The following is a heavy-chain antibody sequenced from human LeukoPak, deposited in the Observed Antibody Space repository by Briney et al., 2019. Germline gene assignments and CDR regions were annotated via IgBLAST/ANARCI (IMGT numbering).Heavy chain of an antibody. J-gene: IGHJ4*02. Sequence: SSETLSLTCTVSGGSIRSYYWSWIRQPPGKGLEWIGYIFYAGSTTYNPSLKGRVTISIGTSKNQFSLKLNSVTAADTAVYYCASGERGYSYGPLDYWGQGTLVTVSS. CDR2: IFYAGST. CDR3: ASGERGYSYGPLDY. D-gene: IGHD5-18*01. V-gene: IGHV4-59*08. CDR1: GGSIRSYY.